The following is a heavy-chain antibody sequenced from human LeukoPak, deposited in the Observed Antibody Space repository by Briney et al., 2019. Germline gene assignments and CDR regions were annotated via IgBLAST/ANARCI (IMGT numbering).Heavy chain of an antibody. CDR3: ASMYSSSWYNWFDP. V-gene: IGHV4-59*08. CDR2: IYYSGST. CDR1: GGSISSYY. D-gene: IGHD6-13*01. Sequence: SSETLSLTCTVSGGSISSYYWSWIRQPPGKGLEWIGYIYYSGSTNYNPSLKSRVTISVDTSKNQFSLKLSSVTAADTAAYYCASMYSSSWYNWFDPWGQGTLVTVSS. J-gene: IGHJ5*02.